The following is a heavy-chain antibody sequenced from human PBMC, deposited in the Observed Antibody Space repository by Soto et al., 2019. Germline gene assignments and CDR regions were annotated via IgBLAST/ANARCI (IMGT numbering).Heavy chain of an antibody. CDR3: ATTEMGNYYYGMDV. CDR1: GGTFSSYA. CDR2: IIPIFGTA. D-gene: IGHD7-27*01. Sequence: QVQLVQSGAEVKKPGSSVKVSCKASGGTFSSYAISWARQATGQGLEWMGGIIPIFGTADYAQKLQGRVTIIADESTSTAYMELSSLRSEDTAVYYWATTEMGNYYYGMDVWGQGTKVTVSS. V-gene: IGHV1-69*12. J-gene: IGHJ6*02.